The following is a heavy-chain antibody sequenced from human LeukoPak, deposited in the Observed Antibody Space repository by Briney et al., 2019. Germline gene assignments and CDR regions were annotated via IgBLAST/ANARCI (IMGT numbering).Heavy chain of an antibody. CDR3: ARDLVDTAMVGSYYHYMDV. CDR1: GGTFSSYA. J-gene: IGHJ6*03. D-gene: IGHD5-18*01. V-gene: IGHV1-69*01. Sequence: SVKVSCKASGGTFSSYAISWVRQAPGQGLEWMGGIIPIFGTANYAQKFQGRVTITADESTSTAYMELSSLRSEDTAVYYCARDLVDTAMVGSYYHYMDVWGKGTTVTVSS. CDR2: IIPIFGTA.